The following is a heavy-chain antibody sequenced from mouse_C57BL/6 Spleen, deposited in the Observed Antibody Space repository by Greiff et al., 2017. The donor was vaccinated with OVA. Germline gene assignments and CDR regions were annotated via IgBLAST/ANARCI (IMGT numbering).Heavy chain of an antibody. V-gene: IGHV14-3*01. CDR2: IDPANGNT. CDR1: GFNIKNTY. Sequence: EVQGVESVAELVRPGASVKLSCTASGFNIKNTYMHWVKQRPEQGLEWIGRIDPANGNTKYAPKFQGKATITADTSSNTAYLQLSSLTSEDTAIYYCARSSDGYYLAWFAYWGQGTLVTVSA. CDR3: ARSSDGYYLAWFAY. D-gene: IGHD2-3*01. J-gene: IGHJ3*01.